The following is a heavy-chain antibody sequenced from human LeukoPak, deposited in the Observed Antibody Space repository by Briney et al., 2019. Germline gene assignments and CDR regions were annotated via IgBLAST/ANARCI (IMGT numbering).Heavy chain of an antibody. J-gene: IGHJ4*02. CDR2: MNPNSGNT. D-gene: IGHD6-13*01. Sequence: ASVKVSCKASGYTFTSYDINWVRQATGQGLEWMGWMNPNSGNTGYAQKFQGRVTMTRNTSISTAYMELSSLRSEDTAVYYCARDAAAGTCFGYWGQGTLVTVSS. V-gene: IGHV1-8*01. CDR1: GYTFTSYD. CDR3: ARDAAAGTCFGY.